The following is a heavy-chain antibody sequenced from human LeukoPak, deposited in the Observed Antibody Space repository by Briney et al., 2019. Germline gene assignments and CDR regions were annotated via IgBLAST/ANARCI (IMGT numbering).Heavy chain of an antibody. CDR3: TEAHYDSSGSDY. CDR1: GFTFSNAW. Sequence: PGGSLRLSCAASGFTFSNAWMSWVRQAPGKGLEWVGRIKSKTDGGTTDYAAPVKGRFTISRDDSKNTLYLQMNSLKTVDTAVYYCTEAHYDSSGSDYWGQGTLVTVSS. D-gene: IGHD3-22*01. J-gene: IGHJ4*02. V-gene: IGHV3-15*01. CDR2: IKSKTDGGTT.